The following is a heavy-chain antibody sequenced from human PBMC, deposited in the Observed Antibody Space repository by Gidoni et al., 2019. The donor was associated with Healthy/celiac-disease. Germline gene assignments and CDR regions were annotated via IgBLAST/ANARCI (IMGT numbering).Heavy chain of an antibody. CDR1: GFTFSSYS. CDR2: ISSSSSYI. J-gene: IGHJ6*02. V-gene: IGHV3-21*01. CDR3: ARGSGPDSSGWYRGYYGMDV. Sequence: ELQLVESGGCLVKPGGSLRLSCAASGFTFSSYSMNWVRQAPGKGMEWVSSISSSSSYIYYADSVKRRFTISRDNAKNSLYLQMNSLRAEDTTVYYCARGSGPDSSGWYRGYYGMDVWGQGTTVTVSS. D-gene: IGHD6-19*01.